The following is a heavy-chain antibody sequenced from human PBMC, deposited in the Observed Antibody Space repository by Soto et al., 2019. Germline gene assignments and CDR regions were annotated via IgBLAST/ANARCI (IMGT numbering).Heavy chain of an antibody. D-gene: IGHD4-17*01. V-gene: IGHV4-31*03. CDR1: GGSISSGGYY. J-gene: IGHJ4*02. CDR3: ARALPLGPEDYGDYDGDGDYFDY. Sequence: QVQLQESGPGLVKPSQTLSLTCTVSGGSISSGGYYWSWIRQHPGKGLEWIGYIYYSGSTYYNPSLKSRVTISVDTSKNQFSLKLSSVTAADTAVYYCARALPLGPEDYGDYDGDGDYFDYWGQGTLVTVSS. CDR2: IYYSGST.